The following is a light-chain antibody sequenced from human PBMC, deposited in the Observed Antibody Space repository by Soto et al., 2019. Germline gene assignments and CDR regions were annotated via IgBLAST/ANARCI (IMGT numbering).Light chain of an antibody. CDR2: GAS. Sequence: EIVLTQSPVTLSLSPGERATLSCRASQSVGSTFLAWYQQKSGQAPRLLIYGASSRATDIPDRFSGSGSGTDYTLTISRLEPEDFAVYFCQFYGGPPPWTFGQGTKVDIK. V-gene: IGKV3-20*01. CDR3: QFYGGPPPWT. CDR1: QSVGSTF. J-gene: IGKJ1*01.